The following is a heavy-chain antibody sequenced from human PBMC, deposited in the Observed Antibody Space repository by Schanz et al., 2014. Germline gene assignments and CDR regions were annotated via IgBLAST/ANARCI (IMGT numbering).Heavy chain of an antibody. J-gene: IGHJ6*02. V-gene: IGHV3-23*04. CDR1: GFTFSPYW. Sequence: EVQLVESGGGLVQPGGSLRLSCGSSGFTFSPYWMHWVRQAPGKGLVWVSAISGSGGSTYYADSVKGRFTISRDNSKSTLYLQMNSLRAEDTAVYYCAKDGPGGSGSYSADGGMDVWGQGTTVTVSS. D-gene: IGHD3-10*01. CDR2: ISGSGGST. CDR3: AKDGPGGSGSYSADGGMDV.